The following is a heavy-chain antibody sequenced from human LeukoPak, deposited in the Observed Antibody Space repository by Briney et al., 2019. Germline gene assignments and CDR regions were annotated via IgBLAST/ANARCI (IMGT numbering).Heavy chain of an antibody. D-gene: IGHD1-7*01. J-gene: IGHJ4*02. CDR1: GFTFSNYE. V-gene: IGHV3-48*03. CDR2: ISSSGSDI. Sequence: GGSLRLSCAASGFTFSNYEMHWVRQAPGKGLEWVSYISSSGSDIYYADSVKGRFTISRDNAKNSLYLHMNSLRAEDTAVYYCARDFGWNYEDYWGQGTLVTVSS. CDR3: ARDFGWNYEDY.